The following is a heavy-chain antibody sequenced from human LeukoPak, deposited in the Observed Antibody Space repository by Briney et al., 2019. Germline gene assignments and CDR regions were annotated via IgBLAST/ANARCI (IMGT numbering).Heavy chain of an antibody. Sequence: PGGSLRLSCAASGFTFSSYSMNWVRQAPGKGLEWVSYISSRSATIYYADSVKGRFTISRDNAKNSLYLQMNSLRTEDTAVYYCARLILRGSSWQHNWFDPWGQGTLVTVSS. V-gene: IGHV3-48*04. D-gene: IGHD6-13*01. CDR3: ARLILRGSSWQHNWFDP. CDR2: ISSRSATI. J-gene: IGHJ5*02. CDR1: GFTFSSYS.